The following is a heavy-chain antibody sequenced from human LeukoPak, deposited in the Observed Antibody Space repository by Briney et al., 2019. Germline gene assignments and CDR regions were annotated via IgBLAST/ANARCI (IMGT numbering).Heavy chain of an antibody. J-gene: IGHJ4*02. Sequence: GGSLRLSCAASGFTFSSYGMHRVRQAPGKGLEWVAVIWYDGSNKYYADSVKGRFTISRDNSKNTLYLQMNSLRAEDTAVYYCARDLRLLWFGEYLDYWGQGTLVTVSS. CDR2: IWYDGSNK. CDR3: ARDLRLLWFGEYLDY. V-gene: IGHV3-33*01. CDR1: GFTFSSYG. D-gene: IGHD3-10*01.